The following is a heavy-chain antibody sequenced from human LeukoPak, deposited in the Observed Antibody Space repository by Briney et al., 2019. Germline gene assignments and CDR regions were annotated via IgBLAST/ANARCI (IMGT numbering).Heavy chain of an antibody. CDR3: MKLPTMIIVIDTDFEY. V-gene: IGHV3-23*01. J-gene: IGHJ4*02. CDR2: INTSGGST. CDR1: GFTFRHYD. D-gene: IGHD2-21*01. Sequence: GGSLRLSCVASGFTFRHYDMSWVRQAPRKGLEWVSRINTSGGSTYYADSLQGRFTISRDNSKNTLHLQMNNVRAEDTALYYCMKLPTMIIVIDTDFEYWGQGAQVTVSS.